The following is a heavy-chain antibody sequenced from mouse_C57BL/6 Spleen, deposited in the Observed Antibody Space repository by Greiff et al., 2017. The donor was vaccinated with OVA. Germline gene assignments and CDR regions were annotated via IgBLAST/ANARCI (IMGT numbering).Heavy chain of an antibody. CDR2: ISSGGSYT. CDR3: ARHNYGSYYFDY. V-gene: IGHV5-6*01. D-gene: IGHD1-1*01. CDR1: GFTFSSYG. Sequence: EVKLVESGGDLVKPGGSLKLSCAASGFTFSSYGMSWVRQTPDKRLAWVATISSGGSYTYYPDSVKGRFTISRDNAKNTLYLQMSSLKSEDTAMYYCARHNYGSYYFDYWGQGTTLTVSS. J-gene: IGHJ2*01.